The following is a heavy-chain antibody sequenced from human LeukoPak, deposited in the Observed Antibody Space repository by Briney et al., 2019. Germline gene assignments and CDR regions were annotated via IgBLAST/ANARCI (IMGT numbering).Heavy chain of an antibody. CDR1: GGTFSSYA. J-gene: IGHJ1*01. CDR3: ARGQWLVPEYFQH. V-gene: IGHV1-69*06. Sequence: GASVKVSCTASGGTFSSYAISWVGQAPGQGLEWVGRIIPIFGTANYAQKFQGRVTITADKSTSTAYMELSSLRSEDTAVYYCARGQWLVPEYFQHWGQGTLVTVSS. D-gene: IGHD6-19*01. CDR2: IIPIFGTA.